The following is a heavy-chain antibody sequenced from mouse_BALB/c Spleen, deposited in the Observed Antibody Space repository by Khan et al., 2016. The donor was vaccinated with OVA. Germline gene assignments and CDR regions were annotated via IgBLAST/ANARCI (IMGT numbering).Heavy chain of an antibody. CDR3: AREWGAWFHY. Sequence: QVQLKESGAELARPGASVKLSCKASGYTFTDYNINWVKQRTGQGLEWIGEIYPGSNNTYYNEKFKGKATLTADKSSSTAYMQLSSLTSEDSAVYVCAREWGAWFHYWGQGTLVTVSA. CDR1: GYTFTDYN. V-gene: IGHV1-77*01. J-gene: IGHJ3*01. CDR2: IYPGSNNT.